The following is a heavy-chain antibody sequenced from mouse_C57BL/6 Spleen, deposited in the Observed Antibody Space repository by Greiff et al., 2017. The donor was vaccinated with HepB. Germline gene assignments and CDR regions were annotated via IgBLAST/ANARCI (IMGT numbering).Heavy chain of an antibody. J-gene: IGHJ4*01. Sequence: EVKLQESGPGMVKPSQSLSLTCTVTGYSITSGYEWHWIRHFPGNKLEWMGYISYSGSTNYNPSLKSRISITHDTSKNHFFLKLNSVTTEDTATYYCARGGYYGGAMDYWGQGTSVTVSS. CDR3: ARGGYYGGAMDY. V-gene: IGHV3-1*01. CDR2: ISYSGST. CDR1: GYSITSGYE. D-gene: IGHD2-1*01.